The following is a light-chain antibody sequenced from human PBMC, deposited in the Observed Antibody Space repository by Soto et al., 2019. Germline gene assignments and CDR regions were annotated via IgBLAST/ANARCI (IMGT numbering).Light chain of an antibody. Sequence: QAVVTQPPSVSGAPGQRVTISCTGSSSNIGAGYDVHWYQQLPGTAPKLLVHGNNDRPSGVPDRFSASKSGTSASLAITGLQVEDEADYYCQSFDSRLSGWVFGGGTTLTVL. CDR1: SSNIGAGYD. V-gene: IGLV1-40*01. CDR2: GNN. J-gene: IGLJ2*01. CDR3: QSFDSRLSGWV.